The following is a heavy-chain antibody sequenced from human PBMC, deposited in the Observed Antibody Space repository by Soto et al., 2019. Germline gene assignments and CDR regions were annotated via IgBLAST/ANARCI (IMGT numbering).Heavy chain of an antibody. CDR3: ARDNRSVYDFWSDFPDY. V-gene: IGHV1-69*13. Sequence: GASVKVSCKASGGTFSSYAISWVRQAPGQGLEWMGGIIPIFGTANYAQKFQGRVTITADESTSTAYMELSSLRSEDTAVYYCARDNRSVYDFWSDFPDYWGQVNLVTVSS. J-gene: IGHJ4*02. CDR1: GGTFSSYA. D-gene: IGHD3-3*01. CDR2: IIPIFGTA.